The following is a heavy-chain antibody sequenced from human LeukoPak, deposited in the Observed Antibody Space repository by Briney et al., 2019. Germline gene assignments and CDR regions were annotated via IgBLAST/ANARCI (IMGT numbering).Heavy chain of an antibody. CDR1: GGSISSYY. V-gene: IGHV4-4*07. Sequence: SETLPLTCTVSGGSISSYYWSWIRQPAGKGLEWIGRIYTSGSTNYNPSLKSRVTMSVDTSKNQFSLKLSSVTAADTAVYYCARHFRYQLLYRYNWFDPWGQGTLVTVSS. CDR2: IYTSGST. D-gene: IGHD2-2*02. CDR3: ARHFRYQLLYRYNWFDP. J-gene: IGHJ5*02.